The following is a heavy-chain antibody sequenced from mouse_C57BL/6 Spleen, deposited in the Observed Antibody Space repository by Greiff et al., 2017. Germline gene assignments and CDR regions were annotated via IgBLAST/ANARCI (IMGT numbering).Heavy chain of an antibody. J-gene: IGHJ3*01. V-gene: IGHV1-80*01. CDR3: ARGGYGSSWAY. D-gene: IGHD1-1*01. CDR2: IYPGVGDT. CDR1: GYAFRSYW. Sequence: QVQLKESGAELVKPGASVTFSCKASGYAFRSYWMTWVKHRPGQGLEWIGPIYPGVGDTNYNGKFTGKATLTADKSASTAYMQLSILTTEDSAVYFGARGGYGSSWAYWGQGTLVTVSA.